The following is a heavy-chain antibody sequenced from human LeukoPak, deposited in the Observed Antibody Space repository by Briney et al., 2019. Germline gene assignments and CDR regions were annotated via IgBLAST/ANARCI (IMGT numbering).Heavy chain of an antibody. J-gene: IGHJ6*02. CDR3: ANDYHYGMDV. V-gene: IGHV3-30*18. Sequence: GGSLRLSCAASGFTFSNAWMSWVRQAPGKGLEWVAVISYDGSNKYYADSVKGRFTISRDNSKNTLYLQMNSLRAEDTAVYYCANDYHYGMDVWGQGTTVTVSS. CDR2: ISYDGSNK. CDR1: GFTFSNAW.